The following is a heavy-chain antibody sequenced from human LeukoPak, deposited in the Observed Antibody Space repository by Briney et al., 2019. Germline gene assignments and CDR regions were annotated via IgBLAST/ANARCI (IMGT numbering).Heavy chain of an antibody. J-gene: IGHJ4*02. CDR2: MNPDNGGT. Sequence: AASVKVSCKASGYTFTVYFMHWVRQAPGQGQEWMGLMNPDNGGTQSAQKFQGRVTMTRDSSINTAYMELSRLTSDDTAVYYCATLGGHSLAAPNGYWGEGTLVTVSS. CDR3: ATLGGHSLAAPNGY. D-gene: IGHD3-16*01. CDR1: GYTFTVYF. V-gene: IGHV1-2*02.